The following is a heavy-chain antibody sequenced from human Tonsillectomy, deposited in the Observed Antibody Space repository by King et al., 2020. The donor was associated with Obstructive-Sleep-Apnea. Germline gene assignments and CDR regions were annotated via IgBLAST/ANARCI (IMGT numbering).Heavy chain of an antibody. CDR2: IDPLGGST. J-gene: IGHJ6*02. D-gene: IGHD5-12*01. CDR3: TRDRDIGATRDIYYYGMDV. CDR1: GYMFTDCY. Sequence: VQLVESGAEVKKPGASVQISCKASGYMFTDCYIHWVRQAPGQGLEWMGIIDPLGGSTTYAQQFQGRVTMTRDTSTSTVYMDLSSLRSEDTAIYFCTRDRDIGATRDIYYYGMDVWGQGTTVTVSS. V-gene: IGHV1-46*01.